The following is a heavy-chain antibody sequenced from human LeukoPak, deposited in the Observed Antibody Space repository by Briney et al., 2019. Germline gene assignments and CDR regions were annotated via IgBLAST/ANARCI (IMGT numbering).Heavy chain of an antibody. CDR1: GGSFSGYY. D-gene: IGHD3-3*01. CDR3: ARGGLGGVNPYYYYMDV. CDR2: INHSGST. J-gene: IGHJ6*03. Sequence: KASETLSLTCAVYGGSFSGYYWSWIRQPPGKGLEWIGEINHSGSTNYNPSLKSRVTISVDTSKNQFYLKLSSVTAADTAVYYCARGGLGGVNPYYYYMDVWGKGTTVTVSS. V-gene: IGHV4-34*01.